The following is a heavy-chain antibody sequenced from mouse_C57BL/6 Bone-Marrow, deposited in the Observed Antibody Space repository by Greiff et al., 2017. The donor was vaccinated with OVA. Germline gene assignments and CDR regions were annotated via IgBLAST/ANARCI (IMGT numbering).Heavy chain of an antibody. J-gene: IGHJ3*01. Sequence: EVQLQQSGPELVKPGASVKIPCKASGYTFTDYNMDWVKQSHGKSLEWIGDINPNNGGTIYNQKFKGKATLTVDKSSSTAYMELRSLTSEDTAVYYGARGGDSSGYRFAYWGQGTLVTVSA. CDR3: ARGGDSSGYRFAY. CDR2: INPNNGGT. V-gene: IGHV1-18*01. D-gene: IGHD3-2*02. CDR1: GYTFTDYN.